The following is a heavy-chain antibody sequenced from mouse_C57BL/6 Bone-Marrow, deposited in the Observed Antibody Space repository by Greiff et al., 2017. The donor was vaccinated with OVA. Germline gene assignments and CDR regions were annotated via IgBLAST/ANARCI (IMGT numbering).Heavy chain of an antibody. CDR3: ARGYYYGSSGSSWFAY. J-gene: IGHJ3*01. D-gene: IGHD1-1*01. CDR2: ISSGSSTI. V-gene: IGHV5-17*01. CDR1: GFTFSDYG. Sequence: EVKVVESGGGLVKPGGSLKLSCAASGFTFSDYGMHWVRQAPEKGLEWVAYISSGSSTIYYADTVKGRFPISRDNAKNTLFLQMTSLRSEDTAMYYCARGYYYGSSGSSWFAYWGQGTLVTVSA.